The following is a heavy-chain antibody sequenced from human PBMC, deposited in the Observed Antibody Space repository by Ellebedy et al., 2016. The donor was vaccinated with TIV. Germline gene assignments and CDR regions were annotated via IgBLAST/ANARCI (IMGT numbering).Heavy chain of an antibody. CDR2: IYYSGST. CDR1: GGSISSYY. D-gene: IGHD3-10*01. CDR3: AKNSGEHYYGSGSFYGMDV. J-gene: IGHJ6*02. Sequence: SETLSLTXTVSGGSISSYYWSWIRQPPGKGLEWIGYIYYSGSTNYNPSLKSRVTISVDTSKNQFSLKLSSVTAADTAVYYCAKNSGEHYYGSGSFYGMDVWGQGTTVTVSS. V-gene: IGHV4-59*01.